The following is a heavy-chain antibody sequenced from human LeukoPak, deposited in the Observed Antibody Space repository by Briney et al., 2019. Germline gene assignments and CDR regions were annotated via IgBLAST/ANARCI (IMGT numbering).Heavy chain of an antibody. CDR2: IKSKTDVGTT. J-gene: IGHJ3*02. CDR3: ASRSATNALDI. Sequence: GGSLRLSCAASGSTFNNAWMNWVRQAPGKGLEWVGRIKSKTDVGTTDYAALVKGRFTISRDDSKNTLYLQMDSLKTEDTAVYYCASRSATNALDIWGQGTMVTVSS. CDR1: GSTFNNAW. D-gene: IGHD5-12*01. V-gene: IGHV3-15*01.